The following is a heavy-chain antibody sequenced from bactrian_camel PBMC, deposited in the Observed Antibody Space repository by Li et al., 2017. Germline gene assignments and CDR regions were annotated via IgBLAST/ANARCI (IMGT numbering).Heavy chain of an antibody. CDR3: AAGPFAPKSYSWDRLSEYNY. V-gene: IGHV3S31*01. CDR2: IYTGDGTV. CDR1: VYTRTSNC. J-gene: IGHJ4*01. D-gene: IGHD1*01. Sequence: VQLVESGGGSVQTGGSLRLSCASSVYTRTSNCMGWFRQAPGQEREGVATIYTGDGTVYCGDSVKGRFTISQDYAKKTAYLQMNSLKPEDTGVYYCAAGPFAPKSYSWDRLSEYNYWGQGTQVTVS.